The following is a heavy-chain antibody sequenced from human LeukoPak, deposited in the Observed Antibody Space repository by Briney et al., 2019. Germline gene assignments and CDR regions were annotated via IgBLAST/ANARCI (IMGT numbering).Heavy chain of an antibody. D-gene: IGHD3-22*01. CDR1: GYSISSGYY. CDR3: ATDYYDSSGYASSGAFDI. J-gene: IGHJ3*02. CDR2: LYHSGST. V-gene: IGHV4-38-2*02. Sequence: SETLSLTCTVAGYSISSGYYWGWIRQPPGKGLEWIGSLYHSGSTYYNPSLNSRVTISVDTSKNQFSLKLSSVTAADTAVYCCATDYYDSSGYASSGAFDIWGQGTMVTVSS.